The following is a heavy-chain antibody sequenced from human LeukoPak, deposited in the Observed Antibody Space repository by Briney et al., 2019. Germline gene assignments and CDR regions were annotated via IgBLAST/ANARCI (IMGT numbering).Heavy chain of an antibody. CDR2: ISGSGGRT. D-gene: IGHD3-22*01. Sequence: PGGSLRLSCAVSGFTLSNYGMSWVGQAPGKGLEWVAGISGSGGRTNYADSVKGRFTISRDNPKNTLYLQMNSLRVEDTAVYFCAKRGVVIRVILVGFHKEAYYFDSWGQGALVTVSS. CDR1: GFTLSNYG. J-gene: IGHJ4*02. CDR3: AKRGVVIRVILVGFHKEAYYFDS. V-gene: IGHV3-23*01.